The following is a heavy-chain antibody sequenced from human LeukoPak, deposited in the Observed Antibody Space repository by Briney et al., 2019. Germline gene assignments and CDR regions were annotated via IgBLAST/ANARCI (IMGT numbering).Heavy chain of an antibody. D-gene: IGHD3-3*01. J-gene: IGHJ5*02. CDR2: IYPGDSDT. V-gene: IGHV5-51*01. CDR3: ARRENYDFWSGYQNWFDP. Sequence: GESLKISCKGSGYSFTSYWIGGVRQMPGKGLEWMGIIYPGDSDTRYSPSFQGQVTISADKSISTAYLQWSSLKASDTAMYYCARRENYDFWSGYQNWFDPWGQGTLVTVSS. CDR1: GYSFTSYW.